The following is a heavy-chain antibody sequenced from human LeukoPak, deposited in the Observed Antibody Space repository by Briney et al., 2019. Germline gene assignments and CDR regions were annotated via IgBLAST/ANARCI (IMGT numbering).Heavy chain of an antibody. CDR2: IFYSGST. D-gene: IGHD3-22*01. CDR3: ARARAYYDSSGYYYRWFDP. J-gene: IGHJ5*02. V-gene: IGHV4-39*07. Sequence: SETLSLTCTVSGGSISTSNYYWGWIRQPPGKGLEWIGNIFYSGSTYYSPSLKSRVTISLDTSRNQFSLKLTSVTAADTAVYYCARARAYYDSSGYYYRWFDPWGQGTLVTVSS. CDR1: GGSISTSNYY.